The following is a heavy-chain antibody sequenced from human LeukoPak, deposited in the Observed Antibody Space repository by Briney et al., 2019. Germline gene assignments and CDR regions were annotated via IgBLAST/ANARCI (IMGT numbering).Heavy chain of an antibody. CDR2: INPKSGGT. CDR3: ARDSADYDFWSGYSNWFDP. Sequence: ASVKVSCKASGYTFSGYYMHWVRQAPGQGLEWMGWINPKSGGTNEAQKFHDRVTMTRDTSIRTAYMEVSRLRSDDTAVYYCARDSADYDFWSGYSNWFDPWGQGTLVTVSS. J-gene: IGHJ5*02. CDR1: GYTFSGYY. V-gene: IGHV1-2*02. D-gene: IGHD3-3*01.